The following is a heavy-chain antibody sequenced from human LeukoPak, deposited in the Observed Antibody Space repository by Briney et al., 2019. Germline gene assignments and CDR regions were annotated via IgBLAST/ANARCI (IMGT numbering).Heavy chain of an antibody. CDR1: GGSFSGYY. V-gene: IGHV4-34*01. Sequence: SETLSLTCAVYGGSFSGYYWSWIRQPPGKGLEWIGEINHSGSTNYNPSLKSRVTISVDTSKNQFSLKLSSVTAADTAVYYCASSYYDLDYWGQGTLVTVSS. J-gene: IGHJ4*02. D-gene: IGHD3-3*01. CDR3: ASSYYDLDY. CDR2: INHSGST.